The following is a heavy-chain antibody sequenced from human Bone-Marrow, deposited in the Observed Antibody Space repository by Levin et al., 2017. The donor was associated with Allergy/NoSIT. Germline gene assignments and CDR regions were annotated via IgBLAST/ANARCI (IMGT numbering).Heavy chain of an antibody. CDR3: ARDSENSKWSYFDY. Sequence: SETLSLTCNVSDGSVRSDYWIWIRQSPGRGLEYIGRVYPVGSTNYDPSLKSRVTMSIDRSKNQFSLQLTSVTAADTAVYYCARDSENSKWSYFDYWGLGTLVTVSS. CDR1: DGSVRSDY. J-gene: IGHJ4*02. D-gene: IGHD2-15*01. V-gene: IGHV4-4*07. CDR2: VYPVGST.